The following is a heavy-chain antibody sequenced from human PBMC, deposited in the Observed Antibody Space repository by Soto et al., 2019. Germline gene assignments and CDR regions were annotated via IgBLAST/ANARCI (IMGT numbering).Heavy chain of an antibody. CDR1: GGTFSSYA. Sequence: SVKVSCKASGGTFSSYAISWVRQAPGQGLEWMGGIIPIFGTANYAQKFQGRVTITADESTSTAYMELSSLRSEDTAVYYCASRVVPAAMTKYYYYYGMDVWGQGTTVTVSS. CDR3: ASRVVPAAMTKYYYYYGMDV. D-gene: IGHD2-2*01. V-gene: IGHV1-69*13. J-gene: IGHJ6*02. CDR2: IIPIFGTA.